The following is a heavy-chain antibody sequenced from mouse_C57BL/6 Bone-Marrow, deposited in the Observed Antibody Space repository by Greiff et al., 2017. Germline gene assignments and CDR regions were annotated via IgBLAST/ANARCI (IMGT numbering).Heavy chain of an antibody. CDR2: IDPEDGET. D-gene: IGHD2-12*01. CDR3: ARLIYDGSCCVAWFAY. J-gene: IGHJ3*01. Sequence: VQLQQSGAELVKPGASVKLSCTASGFNIKDYYMHWVKQRTEQGLEWIGRIDPEDGETKYAPKFPGKATITAYTSSHTAYLQLSSLTSEDLAVYYCARLIYDGSCCVAWFAYWGQGTLVTVSA. V-gene: IGHV14-2*01. CDR1: GFNIKDYY.